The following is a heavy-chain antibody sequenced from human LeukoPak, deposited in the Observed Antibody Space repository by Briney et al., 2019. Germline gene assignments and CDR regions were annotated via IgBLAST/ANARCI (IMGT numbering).Heavy chain of an antibody. CDR1: GFTFSNYG. CDR2: IWYDGSNK. V-gene: IGHV3-33*06. D-gene: IGHD6-19*01. CDR3: AKEHKSSGWYYDY. J-gene: IGHJ4*02. Sequence: GRSLRLSCAASGFTFSNYGMHWVRQAPGKGLEWVAVIWYDGSNKYYADSVKGRFTISRDNSKNTLSLQMNSLRAEDTDVYYCAKEHKSSGWYYDYWGQGTLVTVSS.